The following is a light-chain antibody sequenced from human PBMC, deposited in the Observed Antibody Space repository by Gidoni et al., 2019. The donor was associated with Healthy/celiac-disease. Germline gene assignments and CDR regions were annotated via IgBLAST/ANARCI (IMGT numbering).Light chain of an antibody. Sequence: EIVFTQSPGTLPLSQGERATLSCRASQSVSSSYLAWYQQKPGQAPRLLIYGASSRATGIPDRFSGSGSGTDFTLTISRLEPEEFAVYYCQQYGSSSYTLXXXTKLEIK. CDR1: QSVSSSY. CDR2: GAS. J-gene: IGKJ2*01. V-gene: IGKV3-20*01. CDR3: QQYGSSSYT.